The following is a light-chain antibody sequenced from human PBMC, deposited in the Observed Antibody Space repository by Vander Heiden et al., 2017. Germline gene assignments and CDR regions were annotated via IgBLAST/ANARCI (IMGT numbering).Light chain of an antibody. V-gene: IGKV3-15*01. CDR1: QSVNIN. CDR2: AAS. Sequence: EIVMTQSPATLSLSPGQRAPLSCRASQSVNINVAWYQQRPGQAPSLLIHAASTRATGVPDSFSGSGSGTEFTLTISSLQSEDFAVYFCQQHSTWPSLTFGGGTRVE. J-gene: IGKJ4*01. CDR3: QQHSTWPSLT.